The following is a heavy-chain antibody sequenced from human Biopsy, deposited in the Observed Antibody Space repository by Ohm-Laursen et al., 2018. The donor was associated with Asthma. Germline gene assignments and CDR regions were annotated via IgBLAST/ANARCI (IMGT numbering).Heavy chain of an antibody. CDR1: GGTFSNFA. CDR3: ASDFPKDYVRYNFQF. J-gene: IGHJ4*02. CDR2: ILTKFDIT. Sequence: GASVKVSCKAPGGTFSNFAFSWVRQAPGHGLEWMGTILTKFDITSYAEKFQGRVTMTEDTSTDTAYMELSSLSSDDTAVYYCASDFPKDYVRYNFQFWGQGTLVTVSS. D-gene: IGHD4-17*01. V-gene: IGHV1-69*04.